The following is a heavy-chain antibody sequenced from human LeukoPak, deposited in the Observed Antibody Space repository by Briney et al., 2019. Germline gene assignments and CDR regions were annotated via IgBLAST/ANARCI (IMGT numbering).Heavy chain of an antibody. CDR2: IHFSGST. J-gene: IGHJ4*02. CDR1: DASISGYY. V-gene: IGHV4-59*01. CDR3: ARDLGGIYFDY. D-gene: IGHD1-26*01. Sequence: SETLSLTCTVSDASISGYYWSWIRQPPGKGLEWIGSIHFSGSTNYNPSLRSRVTISVDTSKNQLSLKLSSVTAADAAVYYCARDLGGIYFDYWGQGTLVTVSS.